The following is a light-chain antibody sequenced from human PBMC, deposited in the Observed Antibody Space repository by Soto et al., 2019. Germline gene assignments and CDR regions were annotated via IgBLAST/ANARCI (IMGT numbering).Light chain of an antibody. CDR3: HQYGSSPLP. J-gene: IGKJ4*01. V-gene: IGKV3-20*01. CDR1: QSVRSNE. Sequence: EIVLTQSPGTLSLSPGERATLSCRASQSVRSNELAWYQQKPGQAPRLLIYGASSRATAIPDRVSGSGSGTDFTLTISRLEPDDFAVDYCHQYGSSPLPFGGGTKVEFK. CDR2: GAS.